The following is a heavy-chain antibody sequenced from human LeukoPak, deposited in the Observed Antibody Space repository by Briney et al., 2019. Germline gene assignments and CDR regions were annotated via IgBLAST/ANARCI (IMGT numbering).Heavy chain of an antibody. J-gene: IGHJ4*02. CDR3: ARAHDYGLVEDH. CDR2: INTDGSST. V-gene: IGHV3-74*01. CDR1: GFTFSAYW. Sequence: GGSLRLSCAASGFTFSAYWMHWVRQAPGKGLVWVSRINTDGSSTTYADSVKGRFTISRDNAKTTLYLQMNSLRAEDTAVYYCARAHDYGLVEDHWGQGTLVTVSS. D-gene: IGHD4-17*01.